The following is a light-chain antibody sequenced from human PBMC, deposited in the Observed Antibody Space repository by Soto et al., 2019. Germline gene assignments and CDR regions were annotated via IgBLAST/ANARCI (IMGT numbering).Light chain of an antibody. J-gene: IGLJ1*01. V-gene: IGLV1-40*03. CDR3: QSYEDSLNVYV. CDR2: GNT. Sequence: QSALTQPPSVSGAPGQRVTISCAGSSSNIGAGYDVHWYQQLPGTAPKLVISGNTNRPSGVPDRFSVSKSGASASLAITGLQAEDEADYYCQSYEDSLNVYVFGTGTKVTVL. CDR1: SSNIGAGYD.